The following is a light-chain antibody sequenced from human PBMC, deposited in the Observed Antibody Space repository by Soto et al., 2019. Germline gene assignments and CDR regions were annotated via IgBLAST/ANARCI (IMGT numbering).Light chain of an antibody. CDR2: GNS. J-gene: IGLJ1*01. CDR3: SSYTSSSNLGV. V-gene: IGLV1-40*01. CDR1: SSNIGAGYD. Sequence: QSALTQPPSVSGAPGQRVTISCTGSSSNIGAGYDVHWYQQLPGTAPKLLIYGNSNRPSGISDRFSGSKSGNTASLTISGLQAEDEADYYCSSYTSSSNLGVFGTGTKVTVL.